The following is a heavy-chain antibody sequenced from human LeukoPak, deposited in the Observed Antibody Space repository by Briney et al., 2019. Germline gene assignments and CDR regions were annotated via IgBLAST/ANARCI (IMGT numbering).Heavy chain of an antibody. J-gene: IGHJ5*02. Sequence: GGSLRLSCAASGFTFSSYAMHWVRQAPGKGLEWVAVISYDGSNKYYADSVRGRFTISGDNSKNTLYLQMNSLRAEDTAVYYCARGAWSVTTGNWFDPWGQGTLVTVSS. CDR2: ISYDGSNK. CDR3: ARGAWSVTTGNWFDP. D-gene: IGHD4-17*01. CDR1: GFTFSSYA. V-gene: IGHV3-30*04.